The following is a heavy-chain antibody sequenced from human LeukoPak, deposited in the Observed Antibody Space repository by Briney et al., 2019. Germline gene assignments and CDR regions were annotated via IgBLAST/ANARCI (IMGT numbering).Heavy chain of an antibody. CDR3: GRWYCVSNTCYHMDV. D-gene: IGHD2-2*01. J-gene: IGHJ6*03. CDR1: GGSVNSYY. CDR2: IYYTGST. Sequence: SETLSLTCTVSGGSVNSYYWSWIRQPPGEGLEWIGYIYYTGSTSYNPSLKSRVTMSVDTSKNQLSLKVSSVTAADTAVYYCGRWYCVSNTCYHMDVWGKGTTVTVSS. V-gene: IGHV4-59*02.